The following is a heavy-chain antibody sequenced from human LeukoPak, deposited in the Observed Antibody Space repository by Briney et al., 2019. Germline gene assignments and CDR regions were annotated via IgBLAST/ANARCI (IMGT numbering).Heavy chain of an antibody. J-gene: IGHJ4*02. CDR3: ARAKGWAPY. CDR1: GFTFSNYW. CDR2: IKEDGSEK. D-gene: IGHD5-24*01. V-gene: IGHV3-7*01. Sequence: GGSLRLSCAASGFTFSNYWMTWVRQAPGRGLEWVANIKEDGSEKYYVDSVRGRFTISRDNAKNSLYLQMNSLRTEDTAVYYCARAKGWAPYWGQGTLVTVSS.